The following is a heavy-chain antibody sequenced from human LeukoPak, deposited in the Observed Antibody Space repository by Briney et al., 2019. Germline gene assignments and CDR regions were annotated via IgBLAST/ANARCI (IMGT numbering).Heavy chain of an antibody. V-gene: IGHV3-21*01. CDR1: GFTFSSYS. Sequence: GGSLRLSCAASGFTFSSYSMTWVCQAPGKGLEWVSSISSSGSHIYYADSVKGRFTISRDNAKNSLYLQMNSLRAEDTAVYYCATDRGHFDYWGQGTLVTASS. CDR2: ISSSGSHI. J-gene: IGHJ4*02. CDR3: ATDRGHFDY.